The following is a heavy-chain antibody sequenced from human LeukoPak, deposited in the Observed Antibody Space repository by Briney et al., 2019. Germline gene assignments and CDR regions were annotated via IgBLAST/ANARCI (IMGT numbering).Heavy chain of an antibody. CDR1: GFTFSSYS. J-gene: IGHJ4*02. CDR2: ISSSSSYI. Sequence: GALRLSCAASGFTFSSYSMNWVRQAPGKGLEWVSSISSSSSYIYYADSVKGRFTISRDNAKNSLYLQMNSLRAEDTAVYYCARDLLIAAAHDYWGQGTLVTVSS. D-gene: IGHD6-13*01. V-gene: IGHV3-21*01. CDR3: ARDLLIAAAHDY.